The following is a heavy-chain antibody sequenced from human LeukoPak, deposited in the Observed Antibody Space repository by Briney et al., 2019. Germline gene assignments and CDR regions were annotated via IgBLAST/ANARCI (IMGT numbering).Heavy chain of an antibody. J-gene: IGHJ4*02. Sequence: SETLSLTCAVYGGSFSGYYWSWIRQSPGKGLEWIGEINHSGSTNYNPSLKSRVTISVDTSKNQFSLKLSSVTAADTAVYYCARGSSGWYRRIYFDYWGQGTLVTVSS. CDR2: INHSGST. D-gene: IGHD6-19*01. V-gene: IGHV4-34*01. CDR1: GGSFSGYY. CDR3: ARGSSGWYRRIYFDY.